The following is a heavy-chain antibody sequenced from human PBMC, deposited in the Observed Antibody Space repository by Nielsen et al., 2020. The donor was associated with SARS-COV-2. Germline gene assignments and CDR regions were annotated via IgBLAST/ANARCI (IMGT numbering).Heavy chain of an antibody. CDR1: GYTFTSYY. V-gene: IGHV1-46*01. CDR2: INPSGGST. D-gene: IGHD3-22*01. Sequence: ASVKVSCKASGYTFTSYYMHWVRQAPGQGLEWMGIINPSGGSTSYAQKFQGRVTMTRDTSTSTVYMELSSLRSEDTAVYYCAREPRHYYDSSGYSEYWGQGTLVTVSS. J-gene: IGHJ4*02. CDR3: AREPRHYYDSSGYSEY.